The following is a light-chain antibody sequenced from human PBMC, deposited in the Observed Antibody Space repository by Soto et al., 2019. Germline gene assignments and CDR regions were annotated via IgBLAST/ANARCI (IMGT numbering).Light chain of an antibody. V-gene: IGLV2-14*01. CDR1: SXDVGGYNY. CDR2: EVS. J-gene: IGLJ1*01. Sequence: QSALTQPASVSGSPGQSITISCTGTSXDVGGYNYVSWYQQHPGKAPKLMIYEVSNRPSGVSNRFSGSKSGNTASLTISGLQAEDEADYYCSSYTSSGTRVFGTGTKVTVL. CDR3: SSYTSSGTRV.